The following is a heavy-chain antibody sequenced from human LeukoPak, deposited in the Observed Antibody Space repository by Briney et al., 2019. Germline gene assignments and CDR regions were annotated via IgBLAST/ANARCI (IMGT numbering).Heavy chain of an antibody. CDR3: AREITLTGYKFGLGFNH. CDR2: IYYSGST. V-gene: IGHV4-39*07. J-gene: IGHJ4*02. Sequence: SETLSLTCIVSGGTISSSSYYWGWIRQPPGKGLEWIGSIYYSGSTYYNPSLKSRVTISADTSNNQFSLRLRSVTAADTAVYYCAREITLTGYKFGLGFNHWGQGTLVTVSS. D-gene: IGHD5-12*01. CDR1: GGTISSSSYY.